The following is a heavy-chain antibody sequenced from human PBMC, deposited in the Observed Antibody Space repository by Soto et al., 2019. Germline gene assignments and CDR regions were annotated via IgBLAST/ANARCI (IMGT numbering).Heavy chain of an antibody. J-gene: IGHJ6*02. D-gene: IGHD3-10*01. Sequence: GSLRLSCAASGSTFSVYAMSWVRQAPGKGLEWVSAISGSGGSTYYADSVKGRFTISRDNSKNTLYLQMNSLRAEDTAVYYCAKXPSLWFGEPNYYYGMDVWGQGTTVTVSS. V-gene: IGHV3-23*01. CDR3: AKXPSLWFGEPNYYYGMDV. CDR2: ISGSGGST. CDR1: GSTFSVYA.